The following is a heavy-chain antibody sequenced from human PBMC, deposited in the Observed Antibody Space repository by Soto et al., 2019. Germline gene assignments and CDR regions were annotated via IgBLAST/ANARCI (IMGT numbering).Heavy chain of an antibody. J-gene: IGHJ4*02. CDR2: ISGSGGST. Sequence: EVQLLESGGGLVQPGGSLRLSCAASGFTFSSYAMSWVRQAPGKGLEWVSAISGSGGSTYYADSVKGRFTISRDNSKNTLHLQMNSLRAEDTAVYYCAKSGYYYDSSGYYYYWGQGTLVTVSS. V-gene: IGHV3-23*01. CDR3: AKSGYYYDSSGYYYY. CDR1: GFTFSSYA. D-gene: IGHD3-22*01.